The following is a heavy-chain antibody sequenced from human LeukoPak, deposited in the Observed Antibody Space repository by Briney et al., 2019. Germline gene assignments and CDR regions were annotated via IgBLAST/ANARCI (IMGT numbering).Heavy chain of an antibody. D-gene: IGHD2-2*01. J-gene: IGHJ5*02. Sequence: SETLSLTCTVSGGSISSGGYYWSWIRQHPGKGLEWIGYIYYSGSTYYNPSLKSRVTISVDTSKNQFSLKLSSVTAADTAVYYCARDMMYCSSTSCYNWLDPWGQGTLVTVSS. CDR1: GGSISSGGYY. CDR3: ARDMMYCSSTSCYNWLDP. V-gene: IGHV4-31*03. CDR2: IYYSGST.